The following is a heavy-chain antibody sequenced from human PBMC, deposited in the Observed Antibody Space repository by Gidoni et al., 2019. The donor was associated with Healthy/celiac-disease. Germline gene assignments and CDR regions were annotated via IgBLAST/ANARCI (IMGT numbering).Heavy chain of an antibody. CDR3: ARDRLYGDYSHYGMDV. V-gene: IGHV3-21*01. D-gene: IGHD4-17*01. Sequence: EVQLVESGGGLVKPGGSLRIACAASGFTFRRYSMNWVRQAPGTGLEWCSSISSSSSYIYYADSVKGRFTISRDNAKNSLYLQMNSLRAEDTAVYYGARDRLYGDYSHYGMDVWGQGTTVTVSS. J-gene: IGHJ6*02. CDR2: ISSSSSYI. CDR1: GFTFRRYS.